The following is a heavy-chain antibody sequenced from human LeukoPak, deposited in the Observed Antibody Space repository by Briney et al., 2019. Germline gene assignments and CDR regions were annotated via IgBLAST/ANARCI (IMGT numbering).Heavy chain of an antibody. V-gene: IGHV4-59*01. Sequence: PSETLSLTCTVSGGSISSYYWSWIRQPPGKGLVWIGYIYYSGSTNYNPSLKSRVTISVDTSKNQFSLKLSSVTAADTAVYYCARDGSSGYYYPWGQGTLVTVSS. CDR3: ARDGSSGYYYP. D-gene: IGHD3-22*01. CDR2: IYYSGST. J-gene: IGHJ5*02. CDR1: GGSISSYY.